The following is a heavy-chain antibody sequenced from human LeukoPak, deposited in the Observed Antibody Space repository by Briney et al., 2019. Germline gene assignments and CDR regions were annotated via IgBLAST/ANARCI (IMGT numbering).Heavy chain of an antibody. Sequence: SETLSLTCAVYGGSFSGYYWSWIRQPPGKGLEWIGYIYYSGSTNYNPSLKSRVTISVDTSKNQFSLKLSSVTAADTAVYYCVRSAGGAFDIWGQGTMVTVSS. V-gene: IGHV4-59*01. D-gene: IGHD3-10*01. CDR1: GGSFSGYY. J-gene: IGHJ3*02. CDR2: IYYSGST. CDR3: VRSAGGAFDI.